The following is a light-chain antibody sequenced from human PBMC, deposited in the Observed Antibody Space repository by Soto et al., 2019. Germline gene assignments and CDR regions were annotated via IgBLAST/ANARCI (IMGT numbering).Light chain of an antibody. Sequence: IQRTQSPSTLSASVGDRVTITCRASQSISSWLAWYQQKPGKAPNLLNYDASSLESGVPSRFSGTGSGTEFTLTISSLQPDDFATYYCQHYNSYSEAFGQGTKVDIK. CDR2: DAS. CDR1: QSISSW. V-gene: IGKV1-5*01. CDR3: QHYNSYSEA. J-gene: IGKJ1*01.